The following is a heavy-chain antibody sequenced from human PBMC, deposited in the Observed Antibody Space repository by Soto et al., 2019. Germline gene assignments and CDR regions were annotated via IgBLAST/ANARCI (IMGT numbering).Heavy chain of an antibody. CDR1: GDTFSSYT. J-gene: IGHJ3*02. D-gene: IGHD1-26*01. CDR3: AAGGHGAFDI. CDR2: IIPILDIA. Sequence: QVQLVQSGAEVKKPGSSVKVACKASGDTFSSYTISWVRQAPGQGLEWMGRIIPILDIANYAQKFQGRVTITADKSTSTAYMELSSLRSEDTAVYYCAAGGHGAFDISGQGTMVTVSS. V-gene: IGHV1-69*02.